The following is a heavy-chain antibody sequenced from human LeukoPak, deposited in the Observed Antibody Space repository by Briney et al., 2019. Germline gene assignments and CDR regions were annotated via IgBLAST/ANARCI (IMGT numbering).Heavy chain of an antibody. V-gene: IGHV3-74*01. CDR2: INSGGSNT. Sequence: PGGSLRLSCAASGFTFSSYWMHWVRQAPGKGLVWVSRINSGGSNTSYADSVKGRFTISRDNAKNTLYLQMNSLRAEDTAVYYCARDLEWFGDVDDYWGQGTLVTVSS. D-gene: IGHD3-10*01. J-gene: IGHJ4*02. CDR1: GFTFSSYW. CDR3: ARDLEWFGDVDDY.